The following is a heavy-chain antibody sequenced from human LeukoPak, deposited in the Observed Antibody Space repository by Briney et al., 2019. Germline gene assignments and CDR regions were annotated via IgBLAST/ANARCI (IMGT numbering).Heavy chain of an antibody. V-gene: IGHV3-66*01. J-gene: IGHJ4*02. Sequence: EGSLRNSCAPSGFNASNNYMSGIHQAPGKRLEWVSVIYRVGGTYYADSVKGRFTISRDNSKNTLYLQMNSLRAEDTAMYYCARGDGYNFFDCWGQGVLVTVSS. CDR2: IYRVGGT. CDR3: ARGDGYNFFDC. D-gene: IGHD5-24*01. CDR1: GFNASNNY.